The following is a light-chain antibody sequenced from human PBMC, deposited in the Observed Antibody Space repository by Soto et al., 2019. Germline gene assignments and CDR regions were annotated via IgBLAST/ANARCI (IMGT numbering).Light chain of an antibody. J-gene: IGKJ1*01. Sequence: DIQMTPSPSTLSASVGDRVTITCRASQTIGSWLAWYQQKPGKAPELLIYEASTLEGGVPSRFSGSGSGTEFSLTITSLQPDDVETFYCQQYSSFPRTFGQGTKVEIK. V-gene: IGKV1-5*01. CDR2: EAS. CDR1: QTIGSW. CDR3: QQYSSFPRT.